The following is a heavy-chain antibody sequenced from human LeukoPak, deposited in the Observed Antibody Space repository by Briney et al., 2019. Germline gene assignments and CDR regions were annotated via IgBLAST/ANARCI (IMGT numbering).Heavy chain of an antibody. Sequence: KSGGSLRLSCAASGFTFRDAGISWVRQAPGEGLEWVGRILRKTDGGTTDYAAPVKGRFTISRDDSKNTLYLQMNSLRAEDTAVYYCALEYCSGGSCYPVDYWGQGTLVTVSS. CDR1: GFTFRDAG. CDR3: ALEYCSGGSCYPVDY. CDR2: ILRKTDGGTT. D-gene: IGHD2-15*01. V-gene: IGHV3-15*01. J-gene: IGHJ4*02.